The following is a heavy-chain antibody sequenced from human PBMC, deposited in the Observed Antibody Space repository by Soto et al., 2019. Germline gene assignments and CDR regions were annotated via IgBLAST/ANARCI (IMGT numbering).Heavy chain of an antibody. CDR2: INAGNGNT. CDR1: GYTFTSYA. D-gene: IGHD2-21*02. CDR3: ASLYCGGDCYLAY. V-gene: IGHV1-3*01. J-gene: IGHJ4*02. Sequence: QVQLVQSGAEVKKPGASVKVSCKASGYTFTSYAMHWVRQAPGQRLEWMGWINAGNGNTKYSQKFQGRVTITRDTSASTAYMALSSLRSEATAVYYCASLYCGGDCYLAYWGQGTLVTVSS.